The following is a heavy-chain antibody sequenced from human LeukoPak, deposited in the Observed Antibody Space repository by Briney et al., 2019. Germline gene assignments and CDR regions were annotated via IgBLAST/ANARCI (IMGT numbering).Heavy chain of an antibody. D-gene: IGHD2-2*01. Sequence: SETLSLTCAVYGGSFSGYYWSWIRQPPGKGLEWIGEINHSGSTNYNPSLKSRVTISVDTSKNQFSLKLSSVTAADTAVYYCAGGGYCSSTSCYGDFDYWGQGTLVTVSS. CDR3: AGGGYCSSTSCYGDFDY. V-gene: IGHV4-34*01. CDR2: INHSGST. J-gene: IGHJ4*02. CDR1: GGSFSGYY.